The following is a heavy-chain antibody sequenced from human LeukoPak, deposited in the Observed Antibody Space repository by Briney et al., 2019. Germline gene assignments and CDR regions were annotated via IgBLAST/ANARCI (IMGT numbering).Heavy chain of an antibody. CDR1: GYTFSTHD. D-gene: IGHD1-1*01. V-gene: IGHV1-8*01. CDR3: ATDLYNWNRLSASRYAFDI. CDR2: MNPNLGNT. J-gene: IGHJ3*02. Sequence: ASVRVSCKASGYTFSTHDINWVRQAPGQGLEWMGLMNPNLGNTAYAQKIQGRVTMTRNTSISTAYMELSSLRSEDTAVYYCATDLYNWNRLSASRYAFDIWGQGTMVTVSS.